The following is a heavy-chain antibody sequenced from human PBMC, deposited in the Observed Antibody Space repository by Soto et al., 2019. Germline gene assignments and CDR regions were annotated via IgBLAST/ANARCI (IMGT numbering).Heavy chain of an antibody. J-gene: IGHJ6*02. CDR1: GYSFTSNW. V-gene: IGHV5-51*01. CDR3: ARSIAVTGTYFSGLDV. Sequence: PGESLKISCKGSGYSFTSNWIGWVRQLPGKGLEWMGIIYPGDSDTRYSPSFQGQVTISADKSISTAYLQWSSLKASDSAIYYCARSIAVTGTYFSGLDVWGQGTPVTVSS. D-gene: IGHD6-19*01. CDR2: IYPGDSDT.